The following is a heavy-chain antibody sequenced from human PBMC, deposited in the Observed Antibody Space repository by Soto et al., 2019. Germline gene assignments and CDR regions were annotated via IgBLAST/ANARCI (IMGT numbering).Heavy chain of an antibody. V-gene: IGHV1-46*01. CDR1: GYTFTDYY. CDR2: INPSGGST. Sequence: ASVKVSCKASGYTFTDYYIHWVRQATRQGLEWMGMINPSGGSTDYAQKFRGRVTMTRDTSTGTVYMELSSLRSEDTAVYYCARPPFPGCINAVCYPFDYWGQGTLVTVSS. D-gene: IGHD2-8*01. J-gene: IGHJ4*02. CDR3: ARPPFPGCINAVCYPFDY.